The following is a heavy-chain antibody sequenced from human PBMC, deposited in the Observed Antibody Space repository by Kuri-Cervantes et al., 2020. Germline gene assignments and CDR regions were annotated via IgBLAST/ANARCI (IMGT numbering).Heavy chain of an antibody. Sequence: GESLKISCAASGFTFSSYAMHWVRQAPGKGLEWVAVISYDGSNKYYADSVKGRFTISRDYSKNTLYLQMNSLRAEDTAVYYCARDLPSSGWYIYGMDVWGQGTTVTVSS. J-gene: IGHJ6*02. D-gene: IGHD6-19*01. V-gene: IGHV3-30*14. CDR1: GFTFSSYA. CDR2: ISYDGSNK. CDR3: ARDLPSSGWYIYGMDV.